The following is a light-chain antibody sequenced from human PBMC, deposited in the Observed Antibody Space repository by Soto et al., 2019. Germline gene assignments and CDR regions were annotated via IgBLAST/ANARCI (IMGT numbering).Light chain of an antibody. Sequence: VLTHSPATLSFYPGERATLSCRASQSVSSNLAWYQQKPGQAPRLLIYGASNRATGIPARFSGSGSGTDFTLTISSLEPEDFAVYYCQQRRNWPLTFGGGTQVDIK. CDR3: QQRRNWPLT. CDR1: QSVSSN. J-gene: IGKJ4*01. CDR2: GAS. V-gene: IGKV3-11*01.